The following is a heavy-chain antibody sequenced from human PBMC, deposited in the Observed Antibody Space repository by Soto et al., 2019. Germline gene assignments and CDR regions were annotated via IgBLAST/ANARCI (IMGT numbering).Heavy chain of an antibody. CDR3: ARQALTYPYYFHYMDV. CDR2: IYYSGTT. CDR1: GGSFSASSYC. J-gene: IGHJ6*03. V-gene: IGHV4-39*01. Sequence: SETLSLTCTVSGGSFSASSYCWGWIRQPPGKGLEWIGTIYYSGTTYYNPSLKSRVTISVDTSEKQFSLRLSSVTAADTAVYYCARQALTYPYYFHYMDVWGKGTTVTVSS. D-gene: IGHD3-9*01.